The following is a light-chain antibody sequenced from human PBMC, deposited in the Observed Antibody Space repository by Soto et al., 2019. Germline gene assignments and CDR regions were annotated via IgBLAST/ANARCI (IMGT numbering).Light chain of an antibody. J-gene: IGLJ3*02. CDR2: TTT. V-gene: IGLV8-61*01. Sequence: QAVVTQEPSVSVSPGGTVTLTCGLSSGSVSTNNYPSWYQQTPGQAPRTLIYTTTTRSSGVPDRFSGSILGNKAALTITGAQADDESDYYCLLFLDGGISVFGGGTKLTVL. CDR1: SGSVSTNNY. CDR3: LLFLDGGISV.